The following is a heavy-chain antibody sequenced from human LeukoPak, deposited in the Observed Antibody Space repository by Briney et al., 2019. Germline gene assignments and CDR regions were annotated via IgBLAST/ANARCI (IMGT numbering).Heavy chain of an antibody. V-gene: IGHV3-30*02. CDR2: IRYDGSNK. CDR1: GFTFSSYG. CDR3: AKGKIVATIYYY. Sequence: PGGSLRLSCAASGFTFSSYGMHWVRQAPGKGLEWVAFIRYDGSNKYYADSVKGRFTISRDNSKNTLYLQMNSLRAEDTAVYYCAKGKIVATIYYYWGQGTLVTVSS. J-gene: IGHJ4*02. D-gene: IGHD5-12*01.